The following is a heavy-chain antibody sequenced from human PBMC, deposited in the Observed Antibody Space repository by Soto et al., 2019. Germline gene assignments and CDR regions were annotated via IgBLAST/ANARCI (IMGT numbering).Heavy chain of an antibody. CDR1: GFTFSSYG. CDR3: AKDEQWLASCMDV. V-gene: IGHV3-30*18. CDR2: ISYDGSNK. Sequence: QVQLVESGGGVVQPGRSLRLSCAASGFTFSSYGMHWVRQAPGKGLEWVAVISYDGSNKYYADSVKGRFTISRDNSKNTLYLQMNSLRAEDTAVYYCAKDEQWLASCMDVWGQGTTVTVSS. J-gene: IGHJ6*02. D-gene: IGHD6-19*01.